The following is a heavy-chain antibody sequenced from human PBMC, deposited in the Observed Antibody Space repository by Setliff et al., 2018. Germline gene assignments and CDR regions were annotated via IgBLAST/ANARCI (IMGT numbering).Heavy chain of an antibody. CDR2: ATTSGTYS. Sequence: GGSLRLSCAASGFTFSTHAMTWVRQAPGKGLEWVSTATTSGTYSYYADSVKGRFTISRDDSKNTLYLQMNSLRAEDTAVYYCAKEKYSSTWYERKPFDCWGQGTLVTV. V-gene: IGHV3-23*01. CDR3: AKEKYSSTWYERKPFDC. D-gene: IGHD6-13*01. CDR1: GFTFSTHA. J-gene: IGHJ4*02.